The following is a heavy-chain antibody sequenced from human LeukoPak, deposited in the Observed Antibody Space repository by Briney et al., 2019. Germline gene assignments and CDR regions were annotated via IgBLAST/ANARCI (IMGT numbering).Heavy chain of an antibody. CDR1: GGSISSGGYY. Sequence: SQTLSLTCTVSGGSISSGGYYWSWIRQHPGKGLEWIGYIYYSGSTYYNPSLKSQVTVSVDTSKNQFSLKLSSVTAADTAVYYCARPHIDSSGYFPFFDIWGQGTMVTVSS. CDR2: IYYSGST. CDR3: ARPHIDSSGYFPFFDI. V-gene: IGHV4-31*01. D-gene: IGHD3-22*01. J-gene: IGHJ3*02.